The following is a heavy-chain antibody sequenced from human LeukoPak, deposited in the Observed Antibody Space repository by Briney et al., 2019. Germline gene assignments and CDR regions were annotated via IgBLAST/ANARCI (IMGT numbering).Heavy chain of an antibody. Sequence: GGSLRLSCAASGFTFSSYDMHWVRQAPGKGLEWVAVIWYDGSNKYYPDSVKGRFTISRDNSKNTLYLQMNSLRAEDTAVYYCARASLGQEHFDYWGQGTLVTVSS. V-gene: IGHV3-33*01. CDR3: ARASLGQEHFDY. CDR2: IWYDGSNK. J-gene: IGHJ4*02. CDR1: GFTFSSYD.